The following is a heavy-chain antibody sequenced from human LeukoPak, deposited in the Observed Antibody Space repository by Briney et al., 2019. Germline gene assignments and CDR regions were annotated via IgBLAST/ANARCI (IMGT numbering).Heavy chain of an antibody. CDR1: GGSFSGYY. V-gene: IGHV4-34*01. D-gene: IGHD3-3*01. CDR3: ARHYTSSVDDFWSAYYTDYYYMDV. J-gene: IGHJ6*03. Sequence: SETLSLTCAVYGGSFSGYYWTWIRQPPGKGLEWIGEINHNGSTSYSPSLKSRVTISMDTSKNQFSLKLSSVTAADTAVYYCARHYTSSVDDFWSAYYTDYYYMDVWGKGTTVTVSS. CDR2: INHNGST.